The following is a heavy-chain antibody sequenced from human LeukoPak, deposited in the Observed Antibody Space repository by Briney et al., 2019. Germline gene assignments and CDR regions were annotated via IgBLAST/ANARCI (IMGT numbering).Heavy chain of an antibody. D-gene: IGHD2-2*01. V-gene: IGHV1-8*02. CDR2: MNPNSGNT. CDR3: ARASSNLNWFDP. CDR1: GYTFTSYG. J-gene: IGHJ5*02. Sequence: ASVKVSCKASGYTFTSYGISWVRQATGQGLEWMGWMNPNSGNTGYAQKFQGRVTMTRNTSISTAYMELSSLRSEDTAVYYCARASSNLNWFDPWGQGTLVTVSS.